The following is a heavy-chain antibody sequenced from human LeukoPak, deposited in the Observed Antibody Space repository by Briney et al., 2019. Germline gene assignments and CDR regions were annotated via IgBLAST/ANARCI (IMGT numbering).Heavy chain of an antibody. CDR2: ISYDGSNK. CDR1: GFTFSSYG. Sequence: GKSLRLSCAASGFTFSSYGIHWVRQAPGKGLEWVAVISYDGSNKYYADSVKGRFTISRDNSKSTLYLQMNSLRAEDTAVYYCARSSGWYGWGQGTLVTVSS. V-gene: IGHV3-30*03. D-gene: IGHD6-19*01. J-gene: IGHJ4*02. CDR3: ARSSGWYG.